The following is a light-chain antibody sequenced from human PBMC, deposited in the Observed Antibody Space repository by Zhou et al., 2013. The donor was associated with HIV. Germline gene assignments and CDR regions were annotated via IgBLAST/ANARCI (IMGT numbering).Light chain of an antibody. V-gene: IGKV1-39*02. J-gene: IGKJ1*01. CDR1: QSISRY. CDR3: QHFSTYPRSWT. CDR2: AAS. Sequence: DIQMTQSPSFLSASVGDRVTITCRASQSISRYLNWYQQKPGKDPKVLMYAASSLQRGVPSRFSGSGSGTDFTLTISSLQPEDFATYYCQHFSTYPRSWTFGQGTKGGNQT.